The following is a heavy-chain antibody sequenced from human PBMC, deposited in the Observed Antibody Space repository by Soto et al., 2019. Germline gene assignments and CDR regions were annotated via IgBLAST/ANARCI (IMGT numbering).Heavy chain of an antibody. CDR3: VRARSTDSRPDY. CDR1: GFTFSLYS. CDR2: ITSSSSYI. V-gene: IGHV3-21*01. Sequence: GGSLRLSCAASGFTFSLYSMIWVRQAPGKGLEWVASITSSSSYIYYEDSLKGRFTISRDNAKNSLFLQLDSPRAEDTAVYFCVRARSTDSRPDYWGQGTLVTVSS. D-gene: IGHD3-22*01. J-gene: IGHJ4*02.